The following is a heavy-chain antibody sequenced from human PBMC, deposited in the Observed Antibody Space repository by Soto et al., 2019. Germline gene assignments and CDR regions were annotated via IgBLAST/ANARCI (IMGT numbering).Heavy chain of an antibody. CDR3: ASADYDSSGYYYDY. J-gene: IGHJ4*02. D-gene: IGHD3-22*01. CDR1: GFTFSDHY. CDR2: TRNKANSYTT. Sequence: LRLSCAASGFTFSDHYMDWVRQAPGTGLEWVGRTRNKANSYTTEYAASVKGRFTIPRDDSKNSLYLQMNSLKTEDTAVYYCASADYDSSGYYYDYWGQGTLVTVSS. V-gene: IGHV3-72*01.